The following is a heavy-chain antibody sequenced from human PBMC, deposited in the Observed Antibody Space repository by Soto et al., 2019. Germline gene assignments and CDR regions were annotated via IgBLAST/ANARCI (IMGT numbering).Heavy chain of an antibody. Sequence: SETLSLTCTVSGGSISSSSYYWGWIRQPPGKGLEWIGSIYYSGSTYYNPSLKSRVTISVDTSKNQFSLKLSSVTAADTAVYYCARPYDYGVKWYFDLWGRGTPVTVSS. V-gene: IGHV4-39*01. CDR2: IYYSGST. D-gene: IGHD4-17*01. CDR3: ARPYDYGVKWYFDL. J-gene: IGHJ2*01. CDR1: GGSISSSSYY.